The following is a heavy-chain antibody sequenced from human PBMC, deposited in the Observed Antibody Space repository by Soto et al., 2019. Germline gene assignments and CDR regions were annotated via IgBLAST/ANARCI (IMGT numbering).Heavy chain of an antibody. D-gene: IGHD6-19*01. V-gene: IGHV4-34*01. CDR2: INHSGST. J-gene: IGHJ6*02. CDR3: ARRPGYSSGWYIYYYGMDV. Sequence: SETLSLTCAVYGGSFSGYYWSWIRQPPGKGLEWIGEINHSGSTNYNPSLKSRVTISVDTSKNQFSLELSSVTAADTAVYYCARRPGYSSGWYIYYYGMDVWGQGTTVTVSS. CDR1: GGSFSGYY.